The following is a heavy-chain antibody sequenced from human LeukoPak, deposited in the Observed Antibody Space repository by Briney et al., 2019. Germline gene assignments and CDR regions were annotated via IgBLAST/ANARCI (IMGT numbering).Heavy chain of an antibody. Sequence: GGSLRLSCAASGFTVSSNYMSWVRQAPGKGLECVSVIYSGGSTSYADSVKGRFTISRDNSKNTLYLQMNSLRAEDTAVYYCARALGYCSGGSCYSHNDDAFDIWGQGTMVTVSS. J-gene: IGHJ3*02. D-gene: IGHD2-15*01. V-gene: IGHV3-66*01. CDR2: IYSGGST. CDR1: GFTVSSNY. CDR3: ARALGYCSGGSCYSHNDDAFDI.